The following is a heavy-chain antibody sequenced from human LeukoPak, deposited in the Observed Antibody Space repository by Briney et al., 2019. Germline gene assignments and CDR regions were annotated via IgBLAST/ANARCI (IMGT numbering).Heavy chain of an antibody. D-gene: IGHD2-15*01. CDR3: ARGRWPDY. Sequence: SETLSLTCTVSGDSISTYYWSWIRQPPGKGLEWMGDISHSGSTNYNPSLKSRVTISVDTSKNQFSLRLSSVTAADTAVYYCARGRWPDYWGQGTLVTVSP. V-gene: IGHV4-59*01. J-gene: IGHJ4*02. CDR2: ISHSGST. CDR1: GDSISTYY.